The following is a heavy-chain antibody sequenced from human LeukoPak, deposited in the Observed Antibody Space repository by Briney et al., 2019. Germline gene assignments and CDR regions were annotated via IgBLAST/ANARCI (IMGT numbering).Heavy chain of an antibody. CDR1: GFTFSSYE. CDR2: ISRSGSTI. Sequence: TGGSLRLSCAASGFTFSSYEMNWVRQAPGKGLEWASYISRSGSTIYYADSVKGRFTISRENAKNSLYLQMNSLRAEDTAVYYCARGRYYYDSSGYYYFDYWGQGSLVTVSS. CDR3: ARGRYYYDSSGYYYFDY. J-gene: IGHJ4*02. V-gene: IGHV3-48*03. D-gene: IGHD3-22*01.